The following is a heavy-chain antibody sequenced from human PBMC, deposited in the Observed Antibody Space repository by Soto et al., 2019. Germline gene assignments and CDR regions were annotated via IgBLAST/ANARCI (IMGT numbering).Heavy chain of an antibody. CDR2: ISAYNGNT. J-gene: IGHJ2*01. CDR3: ARDLSAHYYDTNWYFDL. D-gene: IGHD3-22*01. V-gene: IGHV1-18*01. CDR1: GYTFTSYG. Sequence: QVQLVQSGAEVKKPGASVKVSCKASGYTFTSYGISWVRQAPGQGLEWMGWISAYNGNTNYAQKLQGRVTMTTDTSTSTAYMELRSLRSDDTAVYYCARDLSAHYYDTNWYFDLWGRGTLVTVSS.